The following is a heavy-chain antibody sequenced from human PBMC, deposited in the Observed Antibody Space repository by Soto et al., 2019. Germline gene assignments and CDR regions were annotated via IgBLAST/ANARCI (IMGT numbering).Heavy chain of an antibody. J-gene: IGHJ4*02. Sequence: EVQLVESGGGLVQPGGSLKISCSASGFTFSTSWMSWVRQAPGKGLEWVANIKQDGSEEYYVDSVKGRFTVSRDNAKNSLYLQMNSLGVEDTAVYFCARGPRHSDAYWGLGTLVTVSS. D-gene: IGHD5-18*01. V-gene: IGHV3-7*05. CDR2: IKQDGSEE. CDR1: GFTFSTSW. CDR3: ARGPRHSDAY.